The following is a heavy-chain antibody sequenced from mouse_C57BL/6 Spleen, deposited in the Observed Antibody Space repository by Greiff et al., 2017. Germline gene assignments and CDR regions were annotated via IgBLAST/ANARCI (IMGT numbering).Heavy chain of an antibody. V-gene: IGHV1-47*01. Sequence: QVQLKQSGAELVKPGASVKMSCKASGYTFTTYPIEWMKQNHGKSLEWIGNFHPYNDDTKYNEKFKGKATLTVEKSSSTVYLELSRLTSDDSAVYYCARRGYSNYEGYFDVWGTGTTVTVSS. J-gene: IGHJ1*03. D-gene: IGHD2-5*01. CDR2: FHPYNDDT. CDR3: ARRGYSNYEGYFDV. CDR1: GYTFTTYP.